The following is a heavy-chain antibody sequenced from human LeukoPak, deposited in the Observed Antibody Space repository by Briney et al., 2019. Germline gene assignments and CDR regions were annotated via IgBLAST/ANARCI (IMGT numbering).Heavy chain of an antibody. Sequence: PGGSLRLSCAASGFTFSSYGMHWVRQAPGKGLEWVAFIRYDGSNKYYADSVKGRFTISRDNSKNTLYLQMNSLRAEDTAVYYCASPPGYYGSGSHLNWFDPWGQGTLVTVSS. J-gene: IGHJ5*02. V-gene: IGHV3-30*02. CDR2: IRYDGSNK. D-gene: IGHD3-10*01. CDR1: GFTFSSYG. CDR3: ASPPGYYGSGSHLNWFDP.